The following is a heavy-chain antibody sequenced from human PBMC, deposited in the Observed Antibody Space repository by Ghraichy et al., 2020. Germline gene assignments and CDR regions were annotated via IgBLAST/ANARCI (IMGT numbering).Heavy chain of an antibody. CDR3: AKDRDWIFGVDFGNHDAFDI. CDR2: IRYDGSNK. V-gene: IGHV3-30*02. D-gene: IGHD3-3*01. CDR1: GFTFSSYG. Sequence: GGSLRLSCAASGFTFSSYGMHWVRQAPGKGLEWVAFIRYDGSNKYYADSVKGRFTISRDSSKNTLYLQMNSLRAEDTAVYYCAKDRDWIFGVDFGNHDAFDIWGQGTMVTVSS. J-gene: IGHJ3*02.